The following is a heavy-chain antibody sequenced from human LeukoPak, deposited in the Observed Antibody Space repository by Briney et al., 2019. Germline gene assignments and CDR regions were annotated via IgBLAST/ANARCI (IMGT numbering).Heavy chain of an antibody. CDR2: ISYDGSNK. CDR1: GFTFSSYG. J-gene: IGHJ4*02. Sequence: GGSLRLSCAASGFTFSSYGMHWVRQAPGKGLEWVAVISYDGSNKYYADSVRGRFTISRDNSKNTLYLQMNSLRAEDTAVYYCTKDRDSYYFDYWGQGTLVTVSS. D-gene: IGHD6-6*01. V-gene: IGHV3-30*18. CDR3: TKDRDSYYFDY.